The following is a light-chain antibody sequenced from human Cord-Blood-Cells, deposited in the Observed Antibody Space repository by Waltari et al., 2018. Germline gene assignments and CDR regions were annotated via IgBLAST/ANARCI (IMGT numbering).Light chain of an antibody. CDR1: QSVLYSSNNKNY. Sequence: DIVMTQSPDSLAASLGERATVTRKSSQSVLYSSNNKNYLAWYQQKPGQPPKLLIYWASTRESGVPDRFSGGGSGTDFTLTISSLQAEDVAVYYCQQYYSTPLTFGGGTKVEIK. CDR2: WAS. V-gene: IGKV4-1*01. J-gene: IGKJ4*01. CDR3: QQYYSTPLT.